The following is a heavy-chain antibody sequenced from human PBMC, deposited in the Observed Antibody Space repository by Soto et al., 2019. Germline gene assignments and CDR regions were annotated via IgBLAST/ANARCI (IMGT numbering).Heavy chain of an antibody. Sequence: ASVQVSFKASGYTFTSYYMHWVRQAPVQGLEWMGWISGYDGNTNYAQTLQGRGTMTTDTSTSTAYLELRSLRSDDTAVYYCARTVEYDSSPYYYADCWGQGTLVTSPQ. V-gene: IGHV1-18*04. CDR2: ISGYDGNT. D-gene: IGHD3-22*01. J-gene: IGHJ4*01. CDR3: ARTVEYDSSPYYYADC. CDR1: GYTFTSYY.